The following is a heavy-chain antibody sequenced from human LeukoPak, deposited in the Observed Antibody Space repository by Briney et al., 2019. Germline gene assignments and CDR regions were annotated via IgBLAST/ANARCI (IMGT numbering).Heavy chain of an antibody. CDR1: GYTFTSYT. V-gene: IGHV7-4-1*02. Sequence: GASVKVSCKASGYTFTSYTMNWVRQAPGQGLEWMGWINTNTGNPTYAQGFTGRFVFSLDTSVSTAYPQISSLKAEDTAVYYCARDSSSEESWFDPWGQGTLVTVSS. D-gene: IGHD3-22*01. J-gene: IGHJ5*02. CDR2: INTNTGNP. CDR3: ARDSSSEESWFDP.